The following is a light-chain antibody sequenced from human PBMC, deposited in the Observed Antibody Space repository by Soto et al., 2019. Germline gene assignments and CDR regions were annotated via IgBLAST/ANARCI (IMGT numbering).Light chain of an antibody. CDR3: QQCAYSPRT. V-gene: IGKV3-20*01. CDR2: DAY. J-gene: IGKJ1*01. Sequence: PGERATLSCRASKTVANNYLAWYQQKPGQAPRLLIYDAYRRATGLPDRFTGSGSGTDFTLTIARLEPDDFAVYYCQQCAYSPRTFGQGTKVEIK. CDR1: KTVANNY.